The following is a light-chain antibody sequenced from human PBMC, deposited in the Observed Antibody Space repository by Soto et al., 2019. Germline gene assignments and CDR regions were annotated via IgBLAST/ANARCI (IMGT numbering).Light chain of an antibody. V-gene: IGKV1D-16*01. Sequence: DIQMTQSPSSLSASAGDRVTITCRASQGISRWLAWYQQKPGKAPKSRIYAASTLQSGVPSRFSGSGYGTLFTLTINGLLPEDVATYYCQMYDRAPFTFGPGTKVDLK. CDR1: QGISRW. CDR2: AAS. J-gene: IGKJ3*01. CDR3: QMYDRAPFT.